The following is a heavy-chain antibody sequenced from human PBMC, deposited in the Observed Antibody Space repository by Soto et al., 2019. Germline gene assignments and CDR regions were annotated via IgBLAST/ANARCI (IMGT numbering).Heavy chain of an antibody. CDR3: TTFRYFYDSSGYYLWDF. V-gene: IGHV3-15*07. CDR1: GFTFSSAW. Sequence: EVQLVESGGGLAKPGGSLRLSCAASGFTFSSAWMNWVRQAPGKGLEWVGRIKSQTDGGTTDYAAPVKGRFTISRDDSKNTLYLQMDSLKTEDTAVYFCTTFRYFYDSSGYYLWDFWGQGTLVTVSS. CDR2: IKSQTDGGTT. J-gene: IGHJ4*02. D-gene: IGHD3-22*01.